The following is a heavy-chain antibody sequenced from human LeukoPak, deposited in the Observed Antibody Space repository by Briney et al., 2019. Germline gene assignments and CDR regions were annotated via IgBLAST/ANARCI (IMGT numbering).Heavy chain of an antibody. CDR2: IYYSGST. D-gene: IGHD3-10*01. J-gene: IGHJ4*02. V-gene: IGHV4-59*08. CDR1: GGSISSYY. CDR3: ARRGSGTIFDY. Sequence: SSETLSLTCTVSGGSISSYYWSWIRQPPGKGLEWIGYIYYSGSTDYNPSLKSRVTISVDTSKNQFSLTLSSVTAADTAVYYCARRGSGTIFDYWGQGTLVTVSS.